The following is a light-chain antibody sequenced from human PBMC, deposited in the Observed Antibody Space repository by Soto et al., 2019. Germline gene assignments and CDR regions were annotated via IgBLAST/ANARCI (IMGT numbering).Light chain of an antibody. CDR1: QTISSSW. CDR2: KAS. V-gene: IGKV1-5*03. J-gene: IGKJ4*01. CDR3: QQYVAYPLT. Sequence: DIQMTQSPSTLSASVGDRVTIACRASQTISSSWLAWYQQKPGKAPKVLIYKASTLESGVPSRFSGSGSGTEFTLTISSLQPDDAATYYCQQYVAYPLTFGGGTKVDIK.